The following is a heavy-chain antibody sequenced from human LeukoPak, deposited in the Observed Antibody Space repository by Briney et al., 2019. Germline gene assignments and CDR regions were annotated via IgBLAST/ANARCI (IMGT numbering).Heavy chain of an antibody. CDR3: AREYSSSSGGGLDY. V-gene: IGHV4-61*08. CDR2: MYYNGTV. CDR1: GGSVSSGDYY. Sequence: PSETLSLTCTVSGGSVSSGDYYWSWIRQPPGKGLEWIGYMYYNGTVNYNPSLKSRVTIAADTSKNQFSLKLSSVTAADTAMYFCAREYSSSSGGGLDYWGQGTLVTVPS. J-gene: IGHJ4*02. D-gene: IGHD6-6*01.